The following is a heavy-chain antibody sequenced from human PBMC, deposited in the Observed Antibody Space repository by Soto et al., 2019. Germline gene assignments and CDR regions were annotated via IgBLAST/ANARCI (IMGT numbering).Heavy chain of an antibody. CDR2: IIPIFGTA. J-gene: IGHJ6*02. V-gene: IGHV1-69*13. CDR1: GGTFSSYA. D-gene: IGHD5-18*01. CDR3: AREVRGYSYGDYGMDV. Sequence: SVQVCSEASGGTFSSYAISRVRQAPGQGLEWMGGIIPIFGTANYAQKFQGRVTITADESTSTAYMELSSLRSEDTAVYYCAREVRGYSYGDYGMDVWGQGTTVTVSS.